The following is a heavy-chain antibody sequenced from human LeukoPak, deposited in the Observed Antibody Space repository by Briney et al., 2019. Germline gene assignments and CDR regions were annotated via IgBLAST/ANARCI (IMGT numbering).Heavy chain of an antibody. D-gene: IGHD3-10*01. CDR2: IYYSGST. V-gene: IGHV4-39*01. Sequence: SETLSLTCTVSCGSISSSSYYWGWIRQPPGKGLEWIGSIYYSGSTYYNPSLKSRVTISVDTSKNQFSLKLSSVTAADTAVYNCARLAVRGVIIYYYYYYMDVWGKGTTVTVSS. J-gene: IGHJ6*03. CDR1: CGSISSSSYY. CDR3: ARLAVRGVIIYYYYYYMDV.